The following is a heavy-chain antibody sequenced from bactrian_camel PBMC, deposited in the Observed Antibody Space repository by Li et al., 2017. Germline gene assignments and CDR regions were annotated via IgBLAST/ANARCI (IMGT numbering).Heavy chain of an antibody. CDR2: IYSDGSGT. J-gene: IGHJ4*01. CDR1: GITFSRHD. D-gene: IGHD5*01. V-gene: IGHV3-2*01. CDR3: AAARWVGNEFGSCTRRLVEYEHNY. Sequence: HVQLVESGGGLVQPGESLRLSCVASGITFSRHDMSWVRQAPGKGLEWVSNIYSDGSGTYYADSVKGRFTISKDKAKNTLDLQMNSLKPEDSAMYYCAAARWVGNEFGSCTRRLVEYEHNYWGQGTQVTVS.